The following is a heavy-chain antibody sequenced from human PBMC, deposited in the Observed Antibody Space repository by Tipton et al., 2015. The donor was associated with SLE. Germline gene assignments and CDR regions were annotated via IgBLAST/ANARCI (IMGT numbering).Heavy chain of an antibody. CDR3: ARDLEMYGGDTPGFDP. J-gene: IGHJ5*02. V-gene: IGHV4-30-4*01. CDR1: GDSISSGDYY. D-gene: IGHD2-21*02. CDR2: IYYSGST. Sequence: TLSLTCTVSGDSISSGDYYWSWIRQPPGKGLEWIGFIYYSGSTYYKPSLKSRLTISIDTSKKQFSLNLSSVTAADTAVYYCARDLEMYGGDTPGFDPWGQGILVTVSS.